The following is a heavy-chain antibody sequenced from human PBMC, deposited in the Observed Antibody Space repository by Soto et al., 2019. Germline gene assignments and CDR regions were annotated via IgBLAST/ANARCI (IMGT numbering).Heavy chain of an antibody. CDR3: AHNVVSSNWNYPAKYYFDY. D-gene: IGHD1-7*01. CDR1: GFSLSTSGVG. J-gene: IGHJ4*02. CDR2: IYWDDDK. Sequence: QITLKESGPTLVKPTQTLTLTCTFSGFSLSTSGVGVGWIRQPPGKALEWLALIYWDDDKRYSPSLKSRLTITKDTSKNQVVLTMTNMDPVDTATYYCAHNVVSSNWNYPAKYYFDYWGQGTLVTVSS. V-gene: IGHV2-5*02.